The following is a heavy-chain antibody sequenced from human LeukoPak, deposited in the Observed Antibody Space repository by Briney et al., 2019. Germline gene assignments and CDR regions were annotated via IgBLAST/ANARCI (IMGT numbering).Heavy chain of an antibody. D-gene: IGHD6-13*01. Sequence: SETLSLTCAIYGGSFRGYYWSWIRQPPGKGLECIGEINQVGNTNHNPSLKSRVTISEDTSKNQFSLKLTSVTAADTAVYYCVTRSPQLVLSWGQGTLVTVSP. J-gene: IGHJ4*02. V-gene: IGHV4-34*01. CDR3: VTRSPQLVLS. CDR2: INQVGNT. CDR1: GGSFRGYY.